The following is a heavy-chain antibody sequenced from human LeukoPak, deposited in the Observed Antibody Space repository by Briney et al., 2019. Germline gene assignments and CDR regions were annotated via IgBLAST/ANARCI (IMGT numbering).Heavy chain of an antibody. CDR2: LYTGGIR. V-gene: IGHV3-53*01. Sequence: GGSLRLSCEASGFSVTNNYMSWFRLAPGKGLEWVSVLYTGGIRYYADSVKGRFTISRDNSKNTLYLQMNSLRAEDTAVYYCAKSSDSGSYYGGVFDYWGQGTLVTVSS. CDR1: GFSVTNNY. CDR3: AKSSDSGSYYGGVFDY. D-gene: IGHD1-26*01. J-gene: IGHJ4*02.